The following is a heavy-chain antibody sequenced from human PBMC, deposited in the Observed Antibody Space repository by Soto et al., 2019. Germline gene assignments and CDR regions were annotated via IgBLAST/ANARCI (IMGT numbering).Heavy chain of an antibody. CDR2: IIPIFGTA. D-gene: IGHD3-22*01. CDR3: ARAPTRYYYDSAVFDY. V-gene: IGHV1-69*01. J-gene: IGHJ4*02. Sequence: VRKATGQGLEWMGGIIPIFGTANYAQKFQGRVTITADESTSTAYMELSSLRSEDTAVYYCARAPTRYYYDSAVFDYWGQGTLVTVSS.